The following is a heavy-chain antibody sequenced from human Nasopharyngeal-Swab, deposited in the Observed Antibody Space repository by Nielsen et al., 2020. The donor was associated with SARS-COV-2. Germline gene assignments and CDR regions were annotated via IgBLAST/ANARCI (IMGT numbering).Heavy chain of an antibody. V-gene: IGHV4-31*02. Sequence: LVWFGYIYYSGSTYYNPSLKSRVTISVDTSKNQFSLKLSSVTAADTAVYYCARGRVQLWFDPILFDAFDIWGQGTMVTVSS. CDR2: IYYSGST. J-gene: IGHJ3*02. D-gene: IGHD5-18*01. CDR3: ARGRVQLWFDPILFDAFDI.